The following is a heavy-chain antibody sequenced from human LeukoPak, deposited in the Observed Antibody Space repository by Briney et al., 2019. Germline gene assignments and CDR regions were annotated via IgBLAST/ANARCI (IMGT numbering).Heavy chain of an antibody. J-gene: IGHJ4*02. CDR3: ASSGYPWFGEF. CDR1: RGSISRGGYY. Sequence: PPETLSVTRTVPRGSISRGGYYWSWIRQHPGKGLEWIGYIYYSGGTSYNPSLKSRVTISVDTSKNQFSLKLSSVTAADTAVNYCASSGYPWFGEFWGQGTLVTVSS. V-gene: IGHV4-31*03. D-gene: IGHD3-10*01. CDR2: IYYSGGT.